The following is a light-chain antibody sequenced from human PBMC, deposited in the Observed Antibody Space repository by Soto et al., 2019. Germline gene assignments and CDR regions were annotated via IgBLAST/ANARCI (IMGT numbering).Light chain of an antibody. J-gene: IGKJ1*01. CDR3: QQDGCSPRT. V-gene: IGKV3-20*01. CDR1: QSVSSY. CDR2: DAS. Sequence: ENVLTQYLATLSLSPRERATLSSRASQSVSSYLAWYQQKPGQAPRLLIYDASSRATGIPDRFTGGGSGTDFTLTISRLEPEDFAVYYCQQDGCSPRTFGQGTKVDI.